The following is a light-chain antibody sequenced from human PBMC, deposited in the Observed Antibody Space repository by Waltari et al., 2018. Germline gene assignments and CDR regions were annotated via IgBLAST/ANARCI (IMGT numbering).Light chain of an antibody. CDR1: RSNLGSNT. V-gene: IGLV1-44*01. CDR3: ATWDNGLNGVV. J-gene: IGLJ2*01. Sequence: QSVLTQPPSASGTPGQRITVPCSGSRSNLGSNTVNWYQQLPGTAPKLLIYKNNRRPSRVPDRFSGSKSGTSASLAISGLQSEDEADYFCATWDNGLNGVVFGGGSKVTVL. CDR2: KNN.